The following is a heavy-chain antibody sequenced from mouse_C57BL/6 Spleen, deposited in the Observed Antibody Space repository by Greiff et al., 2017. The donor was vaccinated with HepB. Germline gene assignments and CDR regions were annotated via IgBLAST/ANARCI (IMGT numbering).Heavy chain of an antibody. CDR1: GYTFTSYT. V-gene: IGHV1-4*01. CDR2: INPSSGYT. D-gene: IGHD3-1*01. J-gene: IGHJ4*01. CDR3: ARGANAMDY. Sequence: VMLVESGAELARPGASVKMSCKASGYTFTSYTMHWVKQRPGQGLEWIGYINPSSGYTKYNQKFKDKATLTADKSSSTAYMQLSSLTSEDSAVYYCARGANAMDYWGQGTSVTVSS.